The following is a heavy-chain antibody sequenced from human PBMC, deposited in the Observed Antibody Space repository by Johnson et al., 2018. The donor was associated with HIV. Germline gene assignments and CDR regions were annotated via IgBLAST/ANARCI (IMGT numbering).Heavy chain of an antibody. CDR3: GRRDSGSLSFDI. Sequence: QEQLVESGGGVVQPGRSLRLSCAASGFTFSSYAMHWVRQAPGKGLEWVAVISYDGSNKYYADSVKGRFTISRDNTKNSLYLQMNNLRAEDTALYYCGRRDSGSLSFDIWGQGTMVTVSS. CDR2: ISYDGSNK. D-gene: IGHD1-26*01. CDR1: GFTFSSYA. J-gene: IGHJ3*02. V-gene: IGHV3-30-3*01.